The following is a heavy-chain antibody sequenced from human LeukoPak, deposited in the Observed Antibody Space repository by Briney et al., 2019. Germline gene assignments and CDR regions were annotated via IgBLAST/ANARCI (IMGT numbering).Heavy chain of an antibody. D-gene: IGHD3-10*01. V-gene: IGHV5-51*01. Sequence: GESLKISCKGSGYSFTSYWIGWVRQMPGKGLEWMGIIYPGDSDTRYSPSFQGQVTISADKSISTAYLQWSSLKASDTAMYYCARITMVRGVIGWFDPWGQGTLVTVSS. CDR2: IYPGDSDT. J-gene: IGHJ5*02. CDR1: GYSFTSYW. CDR3: ARITMVRGVIGWFDP.